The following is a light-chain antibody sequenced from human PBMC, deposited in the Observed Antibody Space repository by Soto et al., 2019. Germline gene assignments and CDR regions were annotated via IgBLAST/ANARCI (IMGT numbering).Light chain of an antibody. J-gene: IGLJ1*01. CDR1: SSEVGCYNY. V-gene: IGLV2-14*03. CDR2: DVS. CDR3: SSYTSSSTLSTYV. Sequence: QSVLTQPASVSGSPGQSITISCTGNSSEVGCYNYVSWYQHHPGKAPKLMIYDVSNRPSGVSNRFSGSKSGNTASLIISGLQAEDEADYYCSSYTSSSTLSTYVFGTGTQLTVL.